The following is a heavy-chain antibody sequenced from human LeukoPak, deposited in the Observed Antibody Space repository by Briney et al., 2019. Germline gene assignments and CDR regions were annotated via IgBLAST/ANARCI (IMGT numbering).Heavy chain of an antibody. D-gene: IGHD6-13*01. CDR2: ISRNGGNT. V-gene: IGHV3-64D*09. J-gene: IGHJ5*02. CDR3: VKGGEQQLERIWFDA. CDR1: GFTLRSYT. Sequence: PVGSLTLSCSASGFTLRSYTFYWGRQSPGNGLKDVSVISRNGGNTYYADPVKRRLTISRDKSKNTFYLQMNSLRVEDTAVYYCVKGGEQQLERIWFDAWGQGTLVTVSS.